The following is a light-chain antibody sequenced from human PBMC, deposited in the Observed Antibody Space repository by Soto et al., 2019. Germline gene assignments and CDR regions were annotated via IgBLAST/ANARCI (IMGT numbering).Light chain of an antibody. CDR1: SSNIGAGYD. CDR3: QSYDSSLSGSV. V-gene: IGLV1-40*01. J-gene: IGLJ3*02. Sequence: QSVLTQPPSVSGAPGQRVTISCTGSSSNIGAGYDVHWYHQLPGTAPKLLIYGNSNRPSGVPDRFSGSKSGTSASLAITGLQAEDEADYYCQSYDSSLSGSVFGGATKLTVL. CDR2: GNS.